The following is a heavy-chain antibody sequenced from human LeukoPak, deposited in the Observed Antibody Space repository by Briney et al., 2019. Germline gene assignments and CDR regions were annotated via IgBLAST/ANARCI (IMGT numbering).Heavy chain of an antibody. J-gene: IGHJ3*02. CDR1: GGSISSSSYY. CDR3: ARAPDYPGPIERRGGAFDI. CDR2: IYYSGST. D-gene: IGHD1-1*01. Sequence: SKTLSLTCTVSGGSISSSSYYWGWIRQPPGKGLEWIGSIYYSGSTYYNPSLKSRVTISVDTSKNQFSLKLSSVTAADTAVYYCARAPDYPGPIERRGGAFDIWGQGTMVTVSS. V-gene: IGHV4-39*07.